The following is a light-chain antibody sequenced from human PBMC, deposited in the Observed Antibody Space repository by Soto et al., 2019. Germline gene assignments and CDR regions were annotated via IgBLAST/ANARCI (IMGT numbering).Light chain of an antibody. V-gene: IGLV8-61*01. J-gene: IGLJ2*01. CDR1: SGSVSTSYY. CDR3: VLYMGSGIWV. Sequence: QAVVTQEPSFSVSPGGTVTLTCGLSSGSVSTSYYPSWYQQTPGQAPRTLIYSPNTRSSGVPDRFSGSILGNKAALTITGAQADDESDYYCVLYMGSGIWVFGGGTQLTVL. CDR2: SPN.